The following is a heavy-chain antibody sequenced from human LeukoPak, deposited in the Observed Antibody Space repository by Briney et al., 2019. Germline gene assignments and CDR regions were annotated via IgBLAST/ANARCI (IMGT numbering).Heavy chain of an antibody. J-gene: IGHJ3*02. V-gene: IGHV3-48*04. D-gene: IGHD3-10*01. CDR1: GFTFSSYS. Sequence: GGSLRLSCAASGFTFSSYSMNWARQAPGKGLEWVSYISSSSSTIYYADSVKGRFTISRDNAKNSLYLQMNSLRAEDTAVYYCATRGLLWFGRNKHAFDIWGQGTMVTVSS. CDR3: ATRGLLWFGRNKHAFDI. CDR2: ISSSSSTI.